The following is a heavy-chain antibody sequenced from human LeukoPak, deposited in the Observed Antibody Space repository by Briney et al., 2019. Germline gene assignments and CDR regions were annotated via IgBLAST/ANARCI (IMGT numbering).Heavy chain of an antibody. J-gene: IGHJ5*02. Sequence: SETLSLTCTVSGGSISSYSWSWIRQPAGKGPEWIGRFYISGSTHYSPPLKRRVTVSLDKSRNQFSLKMSSVTAADTAVYYCARDRTGWFDPWGQGILATVSS. CDR1: GGSISSYS. CDR3: ARDRTGWFDP. CDR2: FYISGST. V-gene: IGHV4-4*07.